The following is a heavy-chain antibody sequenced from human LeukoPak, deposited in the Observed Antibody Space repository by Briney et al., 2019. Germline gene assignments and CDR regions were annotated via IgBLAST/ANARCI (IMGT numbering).Heavy chain of an antibody. CDR3: ARGVGSSGWYYYYYYYMDV. CDR2: MNPNSGNT. D-gene: IGHD6-19*01. V-gene: IGHV1-8*03. Sequence: ASVKVSCKASGYTFTSYAMNWVRQATGQGLEWMGWMNPNSGNTGYAQKFQGRVTITRNTSISTAYMELSSLRSEDTAVYYCARGVGSSGWYYYYYYYMDVWGKGTTVTVSS. J-gene: IGHJ6*03. CDR1: GYTFTSYA.